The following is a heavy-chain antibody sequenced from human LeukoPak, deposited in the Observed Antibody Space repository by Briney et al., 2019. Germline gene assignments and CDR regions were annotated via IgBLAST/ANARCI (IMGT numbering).Heavy chain of an antibody. V-gene: IGHV3-21*04. CDR2: ISSSSIYI. D-gene: IGHD1-14*01. J-gene: IGHJ4*02. Sequence: GGSLRLSCAASGFTFSSYSMNWVRQAPGKGLEWVSSISSSSIYIYYADSMKGRFTISGDNAKNSLYLQMNSLRAADTALYYCAKPAKTDYADYWGQGTLVTVSS. CDR1: GFTFSSYS. CDR3: AKPAKTDYADY.